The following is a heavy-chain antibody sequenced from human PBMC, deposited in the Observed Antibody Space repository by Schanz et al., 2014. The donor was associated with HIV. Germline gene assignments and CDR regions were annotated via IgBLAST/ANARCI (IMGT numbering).Heavy chain of an antibody. J-gene: IGHJ4*02. Sequence: QVQLVESGGGVVQPGRSLRLSCAASGFTFNSYGMLWVRQAPGKGLEWVALISYDGKYKFYGDSVKGRFTISRDNAKNSLYLQMNSLRTEDTALYYCARLSRGPWRLENWGQGALVTVSS. CDR2: ISYDGKYK. V-gene: IGHV3-30*03. CDR1: GFTFNSYG. CDR3: ARLSRGPWRLEN. D-gene: IGHD6-25*01.